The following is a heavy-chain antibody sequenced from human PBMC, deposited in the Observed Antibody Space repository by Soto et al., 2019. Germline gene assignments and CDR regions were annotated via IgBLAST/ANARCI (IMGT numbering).Heavy chain of an antibody. V-gene: IGHV3-30*18. D-gene: IGHD6-19*01. CDR1: GFTFSSYG. CDR3: AKGVAVPGTYFQN. Sequence: GGSLRLSCAASGFTFSSYGMHWVRQAPGKGLEWVAVISYDGSNEYYGDSVKGRFTISRDNSKNTLYLQMNSLRAEDTAMYYCAKGVAVPGTYFQNWGQGT. CDR2: ISYDGSNE. J-gene: IGHJ1*01.